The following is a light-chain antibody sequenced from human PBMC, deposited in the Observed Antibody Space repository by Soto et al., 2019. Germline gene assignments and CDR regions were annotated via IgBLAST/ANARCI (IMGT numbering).Light chain of an antibody. CDR3: QLYGGSHLFT. J-gene: IGKJ2*01. CDR2: AAS. CDR1: ESISSSY. V-gene: IGKV3-20*01. Sequence: EIVLTQSPGTLSLSPGEGATLSCRASESISSSYLAWYQQRPGQSPRLLIYAASSRAAGIPDGFSGSGSGAEFTLTIIRLVPEDFAVYYCQLYGGSHLFTFGQGTKLQIK.